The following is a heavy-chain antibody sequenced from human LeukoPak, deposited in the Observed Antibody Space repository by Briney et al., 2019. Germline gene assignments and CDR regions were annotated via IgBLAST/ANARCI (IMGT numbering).Heavy chain of an antibody. V-gene: IGHV4-30-2*02. D-gene: IGHD3-10*01. J-gene: IGHJ4*02. Sequence: TLSLTCAVSGGSISSGGYSWSWIRQPPGKGLEWIGYIYHSGSTYYNPSLKSRVTISVDTSKNQFSLKLSSVTAADTAVYYCAGVYGLGSQDDYWGQGTLVTVSS. CDR1: GGSISSGGYS. CDR3: AGVYGLGSQDDY. CDR2: IYHSGST.